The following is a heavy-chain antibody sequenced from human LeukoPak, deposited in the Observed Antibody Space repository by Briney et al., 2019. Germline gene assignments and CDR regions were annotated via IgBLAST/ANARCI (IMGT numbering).Heavy chain of an antibody. V-gene: IGHV3-23*01. Sequence: GGSLRLSCAASGFTFSGSAMHWVRQAPGKGLEWVSAISGSGGRTYYADSVKGRFTISRDNSKNTLYLQMNSLRAEDTAVYYCAKDPNYGDYFDYWGQGTLVTVSS. J-gene: IGHJ4*02. CDR1: GFTFSGSA. D-gene: IGHD4-17*01. CDR2: ISGSGGRT. CDR3: AKDPNYGDYFDY.